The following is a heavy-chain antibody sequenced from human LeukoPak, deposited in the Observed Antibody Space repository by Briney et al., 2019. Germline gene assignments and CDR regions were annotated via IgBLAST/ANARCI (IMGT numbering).Heavy chain of an antibody. J-gene: IGHJ4*02. Sequence: SETLSLTCTVSGGSISSYYWSWIRQPPGKGREWMGYNYTSGSTNYNPSLTSRVTISVDTSKNQFSLKLSSVTAADTAVYYCARQDTAMGPYFDYWGQGTLVTVSS. CDR2: NYTSGST. CDR3: ARQDTAMGPYFDY. CDR1: GGSISSYY. V-gene: IGHV4-4*09. D-gene: IGHD5-18*01.